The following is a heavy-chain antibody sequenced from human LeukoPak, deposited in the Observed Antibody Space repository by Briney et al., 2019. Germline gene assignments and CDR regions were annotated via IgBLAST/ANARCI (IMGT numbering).Heavy chain of an antibody. Sequence: PGRSLRLSCAASGFTFDDYAMHWVRQAPGKGLEWVSGISWNSGSIGYAGSVKGRFTISRDNAKNSLYLQMNSLRAEDTALYYCAKGTYDSSGYYYSIENQYYFDYWGQGTLVTVSS. V-gene: IGHV3-9*01. CDR3: AKGTYDSSGYYYSIENQYYFDY. J-gene: IGHJ4*02. D-gene: IGHD3-22*01. CDR2: ISWNSGSI. CDR1: GFTFDDYA.